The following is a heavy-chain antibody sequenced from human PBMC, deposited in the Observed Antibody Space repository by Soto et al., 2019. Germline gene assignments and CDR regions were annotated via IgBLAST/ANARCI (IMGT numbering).Heavy chain of an antibody. CDR2: ISYDGSNG. Sequence: QVQLVESGGGVVQPGGSLRLSCAASGFTFSNYGMHRVRQAPGKGLEWVAVISYDGSNGYYADSVKGRFTISRDNSKNTLYLQVNSLRPEDTAVYYCAKGGMTTIMWAADDWGQGTLVTVSS. CDR1: GFTFSNYG. D-gene: IGHD4-4*01. CDR3: AKGGMTTIMWAADD. V-gene: IGHV3-30*18. J-gene: IGHJ4*02.